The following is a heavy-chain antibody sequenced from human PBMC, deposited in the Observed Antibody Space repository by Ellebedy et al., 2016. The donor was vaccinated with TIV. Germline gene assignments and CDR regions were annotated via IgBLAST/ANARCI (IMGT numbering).Heavy chain of an antibody. CDR2: ISAYNGNT. Sequence: ASVKVSCXASGGTFSSYAISWVRQAPGQGLEWMGWISAYNGNTNYAQKLQGRVTMTTDTSTSTAYMELRSLRSDDTAVYYCAREEPASIAARPIDYWGQGTLVTVSS. V-gene: IGHV1-18*01. J-gene: IGHJ4*02. D-gene: IGHD6-6*01. CDR3: AREEPASIAARPIDY. CDR1: GGTFSSYA.